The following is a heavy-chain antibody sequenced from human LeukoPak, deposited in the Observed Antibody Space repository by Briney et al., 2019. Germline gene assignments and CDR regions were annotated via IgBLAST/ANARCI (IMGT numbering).Heavy chain of an antibody. V-gene: IGHV4-59*08. Sequence: SETLSLTCTVSGGSISSYYWSWIRQPPGKGMEWIGYIHYSGSTNYNPSLKSRVTILVDTSKNQFSLKLSSVTAADTAVYYCARGYCSSSSGYRYYYYYMDVWGKGTTVTVSS. J-gene: IGHJ6*03. D-gene: IGHD2-2*02. CDR2: IHYSGST. CDR3: ARGYCSSSSGYRYYYYYMDV. CDR1: GGSISSYY.